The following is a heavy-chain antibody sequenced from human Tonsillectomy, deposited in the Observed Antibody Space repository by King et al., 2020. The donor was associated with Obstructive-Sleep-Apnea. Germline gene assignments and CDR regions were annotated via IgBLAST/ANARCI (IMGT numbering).Heavy chain of an antibody. V-gene: IGHV3-48*01. CDR3: ARELDYGDYAFDY. Sequence: VQLVESGGGLIQPGGSLRLSCAASGYSMTWLRQAPGKGLEWVSYISSSGNTLYYADSVKGRFTISRDNAKNSLYLQMISLRAEDTAVYYCARELDYGDYAFDYWGQGTLVTVSS. D-gene: IGHD4-17*01. CDR1: GYS. CDR2: ISSSGNTL. J-gene: IGHJ4*02.